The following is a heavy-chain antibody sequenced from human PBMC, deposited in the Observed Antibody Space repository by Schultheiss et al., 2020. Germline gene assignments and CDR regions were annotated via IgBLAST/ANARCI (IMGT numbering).Heavy chain of an antibody. CDR1: GGSISSGGYY. Sequence: SQTLSLTCTVSGGSISSGGYYWSWIRQHPGKGLEWIGSVYYSGSTYYTPSLKSRVTISVDTSKNQFSLKLSSVTAADTAVYYCARVEEREVRGNWFDPWGQLTLVTVPS. V-gene: IGHV4-39*07. CDR3: ARVEEREVRGNWFDP. D-gene: IGHD3-10*01. CDR2: VYYSGST. J-gene: IGHJ5*02.